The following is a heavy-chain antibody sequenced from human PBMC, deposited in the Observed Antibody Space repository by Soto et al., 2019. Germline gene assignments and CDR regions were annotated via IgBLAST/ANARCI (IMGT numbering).Heavy chain of an antibody. CDR3: ARGRGGYCSGGSCYGWFDP. J-gene: IGHJ5*02. CDR2: INHSGST. D-gene: IGHD2-15*01. V-gene: IGHV4-34*01. CDR1: GGSFSGYY. Sequence: QVQLQQWGAGLLKPSETLSLTCAVYGGSFSGYYWSWIRQPPGKGLEWIGEINHSGSTNYNPSLKRRVTISVDTSKNQFSLKLSSVTAADTAVYYCARGRGGYCSGGSCYGWFDPWGQGTLVTVSS.